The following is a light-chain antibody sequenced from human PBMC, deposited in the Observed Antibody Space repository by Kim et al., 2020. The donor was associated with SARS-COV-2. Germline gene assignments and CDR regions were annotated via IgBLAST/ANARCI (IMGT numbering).Light chain of an antibody. CDR1: QILRNN. V-gene: IGKV3-15*01. CDR2: GAS. J-gene: IGKJ3*01. Sequence: DIVMTQSPTLSVSPGERATLSCRASQILRNNLAWYQQKPGQVLRLLIYGASIRATDIPARFSGSGSGTEYTLTIDSLQSDDFAVYYCQQYNNWPFTFGPGTKVDIK. CDR3: QQYNNWPFT.